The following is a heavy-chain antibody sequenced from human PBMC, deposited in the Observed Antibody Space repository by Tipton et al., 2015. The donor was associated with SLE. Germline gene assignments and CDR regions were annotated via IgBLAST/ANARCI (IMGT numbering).Heavy chain of an antibody. V-gene: IGHV4-59*01. Sequence: TLSLTCTVSGGSISSYYWSWTRQPPGKGLEWIGYIYYSGSTNYNPSLKSRVTISVDTSKNQFSLKLSSVTAADTAVYYCARAEGSRDAFDIWGQGTMVTVSS. CDR3: ARAEGSRDAFDI. D-gene: IGHD2-15*01. CDR1: GGSISSYY. J-gene: IGHJ3*02. CDR2: IYYSGST.